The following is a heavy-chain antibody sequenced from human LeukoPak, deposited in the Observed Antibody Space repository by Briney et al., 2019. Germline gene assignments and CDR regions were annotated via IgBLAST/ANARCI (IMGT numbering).Heavy chain of an antibody. CDR3: ARTIAVAGLSDYFDY. V-gene: IGHV4-59*01. D-gene: IGHD6-19*01. CDR1: GGSISSYY. CDR2: IYYSGST. J-gene: IGHJ4*02. Sequence: SETLSLTCTVSGGSISSYYWSWIRQPPGKGLEWIGYIYYSGSTNYDPSLKSRGTISVDTSKNQFSLNLNSVTAADTAVYYCARTIAVAGLSDYFDYWGQGTLVTVSS.